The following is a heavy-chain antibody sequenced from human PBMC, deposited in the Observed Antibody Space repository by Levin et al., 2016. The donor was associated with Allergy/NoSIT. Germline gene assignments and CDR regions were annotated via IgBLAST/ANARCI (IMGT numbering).Heavy chain of an antibody. V-gene: IGHV4-59*08. Sequence: RQAPGKGLEWIGYIYYSGSTNYNPSLKSRVTISVDTSKNQFSLKLSSVTAADTAVYYCARLTSREDYYGMDVWGQGTTVTVSS. D-gene: IGHD2/OR15-2a*01. CDR2: IYYSGST. J-gene: IGHJ6*02. CDR3: ARLTSREDYYGMDV.